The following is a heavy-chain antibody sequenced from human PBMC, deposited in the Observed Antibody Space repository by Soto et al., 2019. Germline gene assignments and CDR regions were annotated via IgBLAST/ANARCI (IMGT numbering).Heavy chain of an antibody. V-gene: IGHV4-31*03. CDR3: ARDCGGSCLGGY. CDR1: GGSISSGGYY. CDR2: IYYSGST. D-gene: IGHD2-15*01. J-gene: IGHJ4*02. Sequence: KPSETLSLTCTVSGGSISSGGYYWSWIRQHPGKGLEWIGYIYYSGSTYYNPSLKSRVTISVDTSKNQFSLKLSSVTAADTAVYYCARDCGGSCLGGYWGQGTLVTVSS.